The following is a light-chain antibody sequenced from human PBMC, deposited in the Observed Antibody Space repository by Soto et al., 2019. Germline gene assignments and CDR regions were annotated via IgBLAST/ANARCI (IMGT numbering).Light chain of an antibody. CDR2: YAS. V-gene: IGKV3-15*01. J-gene: IGKJ5*01. Sequence: EIMMTQSPATLSVSPGERATLSCRASQSVSNNLAWYQQKPGQAPRLLIYYASTRATGIPARFSGSGSGTEFTLTISILQSEDFALYYCQQYNNWPPITFVQGTRLEIK. CDR3: QQYNNWPPIT. CDR1: QSVSNN.